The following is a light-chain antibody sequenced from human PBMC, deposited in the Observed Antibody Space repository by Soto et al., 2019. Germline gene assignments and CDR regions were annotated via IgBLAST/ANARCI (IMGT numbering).Light chain of an antibody. CDR2: LAS. Sequence: TQSDPTVPVVPLAPGSIYCRSSQCLLYSDGDNYLDWYVQKPGQSPQLLIYLASNRASGVQSRFSGGGSGTEFTLTISSLQTEDFAPYYFQLYSVDYSCTFAQGTKVDI. J-gene: IGKJ1*01. V-gene: IGKV2-28*01. CDR3: QLYSVDYSCT. CDR1: QCLLYSDGDNY.